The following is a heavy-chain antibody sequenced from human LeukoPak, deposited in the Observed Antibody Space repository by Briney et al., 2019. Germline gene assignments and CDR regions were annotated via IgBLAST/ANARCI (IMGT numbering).Heavy chain of an antibody. D-gene: IGHD1-1*01. CDR1: GFTFSSSA. CDR3: AKGRDWNRNAFDI. Sequence: GGSLRLSCAGSGFTFSSSAMTWVRQAPGKGLEWVSAISGSGGTTYHADSVKGRFTISRDNSKNTLFLQMNSLSAEDTAVYYCAKGRDWNRNAFDIWGQGTMLTVSS. CDR2: ISGSGGTT. J-gene: IGHJ3*02. V-gene: IGHV3-23*01.